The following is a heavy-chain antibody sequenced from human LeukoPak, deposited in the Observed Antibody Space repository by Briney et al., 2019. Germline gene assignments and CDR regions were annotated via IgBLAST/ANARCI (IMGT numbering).Heavy chain of an antibody. D-gene: IGHD3-22*01. J-gene: IGHJ3*02. CDR1: GFTVSSNY. V-gene: IGHV3-53*01. CDR2: IYSGGST. Sequence: GGSLRLSCAASGFTVSSNYMNWVRQAPGKGLEWVSVIYSGGSTYYADSVKGRFTISRDNSKNTLYLQMNSLRAEDTAVYYCAKTIVDSSGYFIDDAFDIWGQGTMVTVSS. CDR3: AKTIVDSSGYFIDDAFDI.